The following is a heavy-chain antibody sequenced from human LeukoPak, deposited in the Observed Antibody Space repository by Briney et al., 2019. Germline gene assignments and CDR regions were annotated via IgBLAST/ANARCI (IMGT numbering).Heavy chain of an antibody. V-gene: IGHV3-33*01. CDR1: GFTFSSYG. D-gene: IGHD3-16*01. CDR2: IWYDGSNK. Sequence: PGGSLRLSCAASGFTFSSYGMHWVRQAPGKGLEWVAVIWYDGSNKYYADSVKGRFTISRDNSKNTLYLQMNSLRAEDTAVYYCARRVPSQVITDYFDYWGQGTLVTVSS. CDR3: ARRVPSQVITDYFDY. J-gene: IGHJ4*02.